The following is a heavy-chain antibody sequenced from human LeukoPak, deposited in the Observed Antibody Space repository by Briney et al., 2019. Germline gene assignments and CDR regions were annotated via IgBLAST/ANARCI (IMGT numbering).Heavy chain of an antibody. CDR2: ISYDGSNK. CDR3: ARGSMVGATGY. D-gene: IGHD1-26*01. V-gene: IGHV3-30*04. Sequence: GGSLRLSCAASGFTFSSYAMHWVRQAPGKGLEWVAVISYDGSNKYYADSVKGRFTISRDNSKNTLYLQMNSLRAEDTAVYYCARGSMVGATGYWGQGTLVTVSS. CDR1: GFTFSSYA. J-gene: IGHJ4*02.